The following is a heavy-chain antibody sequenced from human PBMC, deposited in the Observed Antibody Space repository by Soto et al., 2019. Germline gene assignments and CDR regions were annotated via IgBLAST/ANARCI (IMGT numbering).Heavy chain of an antibody. CDR3: AIPSYTAMAQGGMDG. V-gene: IGHV3-23*01. CDR2: ISGSGGST. CDR1: GFTFSSYS. J-gene: IGHJ6*02. Sequence: HPGGSLRLSCAASGFTFSSYSMSWVRQAPGKGLEWVSAISGSGGSTYYADSVKGRFTISRDNSKNTLYLQMNSLRAEDTAVYYCAIPSYTAMAQGGMDGWGQGTTVTVSS. D-gene: IGHD5-18*01.